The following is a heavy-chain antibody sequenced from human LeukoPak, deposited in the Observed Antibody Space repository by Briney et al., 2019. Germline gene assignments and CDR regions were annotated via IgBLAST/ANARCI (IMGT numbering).Heavy chain of an antibody. CDR2: IVPDSGAA. D-gene: IGHD7-27*01. CDR3: ARDRDWGQDY. CDR1: GYTFSEYW. V-gene: IGHV1-2*02. Sequence: GSVTVSCNTSGYTFSEYWMHWVRQAPGQGLEWMGYIVPDSGAATYAQKFQGRVTMTRDTSISAAYLDLRGLRSDDTAVYYCARDRDWGQDYWGQGTRDSVSS. J-gene: IGHJ4*02.